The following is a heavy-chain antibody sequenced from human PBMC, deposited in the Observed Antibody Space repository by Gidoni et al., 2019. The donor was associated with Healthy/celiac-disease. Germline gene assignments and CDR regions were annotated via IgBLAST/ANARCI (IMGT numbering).Heavy chain of an antibody. D-gene: IGHD1-26*01. CDR1: GFPFSSYA. CDR2: MSGSGGST. CDR3: AKDRWELLRPMDY. J-gene: IGHJ4*02. Sequence: EVQLLESGGGLVQPGGSLRLSCAASGFPFSSYAMSWVRQAPGKGLEWVSAMSGSGGSTYYADSVKGRFTISRDNSKNTLYLQMNSLRAEDTAVYYCAKDRWELLRPMDYWGQGTLVTVSS. V-gene: IGHV3-23*01.